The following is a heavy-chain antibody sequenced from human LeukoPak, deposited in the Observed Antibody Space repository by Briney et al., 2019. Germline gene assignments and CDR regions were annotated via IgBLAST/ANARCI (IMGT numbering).Heavy chain of an antibody. V-gene: IGHV3-23*01. CDR1: GFTFSTSA. Sequence: GGSLRLSCAASGFTFSTSAMSWVRRAPGKGLEWVSGLTGVGGGTYYADSLKGRVTISTDNSKNTLYLQMNSLRAEDTAVYYCAKDKGAVTGTFDYWGQGALVTVSS. CDR3: AKDKGAVTGTFDY. D-gene: IGHD1-14*01. J-gene: IGHJ4*02. CDR2: LTGVGGGT.